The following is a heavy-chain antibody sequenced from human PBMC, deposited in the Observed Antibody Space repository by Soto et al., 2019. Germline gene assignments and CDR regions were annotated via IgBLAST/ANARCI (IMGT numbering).Heavy chain of an antibody. CDR2: ISSSGSTA. CDR3: TRAAWFPYLSFY. D-gene: IGHD3-10*01. CDR1: GFTFSRFE. V-gene: IGHV3-48*03. J-gene: IGHJ4*02. Sequence: GGSLRLSCAASGFTFSRFELHWVRQAPGKGLEWISYISSSGSTAYYASSVEGRFTISRDNANKSVYLQMDSLRAEDTALYYCTRAAWFPYLSFYWGQGALVTVSS.